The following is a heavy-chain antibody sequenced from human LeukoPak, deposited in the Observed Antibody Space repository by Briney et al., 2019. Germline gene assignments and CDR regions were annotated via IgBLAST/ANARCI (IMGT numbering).Heavy chain of an antibody. CDR3: ARDVRGYSYGWGLADYNFYDGMDV. V-gene: IGHV3-33*01. CDR1: GFTFNNYN. CDR2: IWYDGTKT. D-gene: IGHD5-18*01. Sequence: GGSLRLSCAASGFTFNNYNIHWVRQAPGKGLEWVAIIWYDGTKTYYADSVKGRFTISRDNSTDTVYVQMNNLGAEDTAVYYCARDVRGYSYGWGLADYNFYDGMDVWGQGTTVTVSS. J-gene: IGHJ6*02.